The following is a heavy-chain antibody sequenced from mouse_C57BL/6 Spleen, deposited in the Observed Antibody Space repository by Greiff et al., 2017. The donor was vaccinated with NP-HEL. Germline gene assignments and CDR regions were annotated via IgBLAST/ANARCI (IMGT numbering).Heavy chain of an antibody. CDR2: INPSNGGT. CDR3: ARSIITTEPFDY. D-gene: IGHD1-2*01. J-gene: IGHJ2*01. V-gene: IGHV1-53*01. CDR1: GYTFTSYW. Sequence: QVQLKQPGTELVKPGASVKLSCKASGYTFTSYWMHWVKQRPGQGLEWIGNINPSNGGTNYNEKFKSKATLTVDKSSSTAYMQLSSLTSEDSAVYYCARSIITTEPFDYWGQGTTLTVSS.